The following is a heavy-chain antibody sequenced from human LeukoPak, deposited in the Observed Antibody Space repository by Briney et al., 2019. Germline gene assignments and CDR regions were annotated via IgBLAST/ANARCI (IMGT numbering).Heavy chain of an antibody. J-gene: IGHJ4*02. Sequence: GGSLRLSCAASGFTFSSYAMSWVRQAPGKGLDWVSAISGSGGSTYYADSVKGRFTISRDNSKNTLYLQMKSLRAEDTAVYYCAKDVIGRGRIAAAGTPAFDYWGQGTLVTVSS. CDR1: GFTFSSYA. V-gene: IGHV3-23*01. D-gene: IGHD6-13*01. CDR2: ISGSGGST. CDR3: AKDVIGRGRIAAAGTPAFDY.